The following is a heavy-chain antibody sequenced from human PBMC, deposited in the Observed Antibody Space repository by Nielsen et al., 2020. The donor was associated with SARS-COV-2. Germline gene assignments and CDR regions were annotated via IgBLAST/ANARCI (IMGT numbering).Heavy chain of an antibody. J-gene: IGHJ4*02. CDR2: INEDGSVV. CDR3: ARDAAYSRFDY. Sequence: EPLTISCAASGLIFSSSWRVWVRHAPGKGLEWVVNINEDGSVVNYVDSVKGRYTISRDNAGKYLYLQMNDLRAEDTVVYYCARDAAYSRFDYWGQGTLVTVSS. CDR1: GLIFSSSW. V-gene: IGHV3-7*05. D-gene: IGHD4-11*01.